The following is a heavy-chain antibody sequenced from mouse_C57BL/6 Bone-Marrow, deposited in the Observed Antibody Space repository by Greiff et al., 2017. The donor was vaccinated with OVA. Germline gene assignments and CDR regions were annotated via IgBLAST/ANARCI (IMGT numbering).Heavy chain of an antibody. CDR2: ISNGGGST. D-gene: IGHD1-1*01. Sequence: DVMLVESGGGLVQPGGSLTLSCAASGFTFSDYYMYWVRQTPEKRLEWVAYISNGGGSTYYPDTVKGRFILSRDNAQKTLYLQMSRLKSEDTAMYYCARHTRYGSDYAMDYWGQGTSVTVSS. CDR1: GFTFSDYY. V-gene: IGHV5-12*01. CDR3: ARHTRYGSDYAMDY. J-gene: IGHJ4*01.